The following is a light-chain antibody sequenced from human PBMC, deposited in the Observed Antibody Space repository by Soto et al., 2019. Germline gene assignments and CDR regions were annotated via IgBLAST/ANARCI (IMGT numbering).Light chain of an antibody. J-gene: IGKJ3*01. CDR1: QSVNTN. Sequence: EIVMTQSPATLSVFPGERATLSCRASQSVNTNLAWYQKRPGQPPRLLIYDAFTRATGTPGRFSGSGSGTEFTLTIDSLQSEDFAVYYCLQYNKWPPCTFGPGTKVDIK. V-gene: IGKV3-15*01. CDR3: LQYNKWPPCT. CDR2: DAF.